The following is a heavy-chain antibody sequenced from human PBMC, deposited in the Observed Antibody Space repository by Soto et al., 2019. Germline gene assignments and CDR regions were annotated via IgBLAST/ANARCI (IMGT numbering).Heavy chain of an antibody. Sequence: SETLSLTCTVSGGSISSGGYYWSWIRQHPGKGLEWIGYIYYSGSTYYNPSLKSRVTISVDTSKNQFSLKLSSVTAADTAVYYCARLDYCSGGSCYSYYHFDYWGQGTLVTVSS. CDR2: IYYSGST. V-gene: IGHV4-31*03. J-gene: IGHJ4*02. CDR3: ARLDYCSGGSCYSYYHFDY. CDR1: GGSISSGGYY. D-gene: IGHD2-15*01.